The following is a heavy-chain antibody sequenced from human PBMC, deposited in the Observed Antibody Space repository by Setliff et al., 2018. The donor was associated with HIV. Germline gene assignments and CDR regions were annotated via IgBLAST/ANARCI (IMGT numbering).Heavy chain of an antibody. J-gene: IGHJ5*02. Sequence: SETLSLTCTVSGGSISSGGYYWSWIRQPAGKGLEWIGRISASGTANYNPSLKGRVTISVDTSKNQFSLKLSSVTATDTAVYYCARGRTQWPNYNYFDPWGLGTLVTVSS. CDR1: GGSISSGGYY. CDR2: ISASGTA. CDR3: ARGRTQWPNYNYFDP. V-gene: IGHV4-61*02. D-gene: IGHD6-19*01.